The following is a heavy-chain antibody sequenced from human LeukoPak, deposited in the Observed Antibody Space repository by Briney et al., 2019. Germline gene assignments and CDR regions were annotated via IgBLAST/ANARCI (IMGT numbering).Heavy chain of an antibody. CDR2: IGYDGSNK. CDR3: AKDERAGGYSYGPYYFDY. V-gene: IGHV3-30*02. D-gene: IGHD5-18*01. CDR1: GFPFSSYG. Sequence: GSLSLSCAASGFPFSSYGMQWVRQAPGKGREWVGFIGYDGSNKYYADSVKARFTISRDNSKNTLYLQMNSLRAEDTAVYYCAKDERAGGYSYGPYYFDYWGQGTLVTVSS. J-gene: IGHJ4*02.